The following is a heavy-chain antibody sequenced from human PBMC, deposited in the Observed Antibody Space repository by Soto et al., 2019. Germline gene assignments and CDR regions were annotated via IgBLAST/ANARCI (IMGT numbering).Heavy chain of an antibody. CDR1: TGSISSGNW. D-gene: IGHD6-25*01. CDR2: IYYTGAT. CDR3: ARVFSSGSGWMYYFDF. V-gene: IGHV4-4*02. Sequence: QVQLRESGPGLVEASGTLSLTCEVSTGSISSGNWWSWVRQPPGKGLEWIGEIYYTGATNYNPSLKSRITMTIDKSKDHFSLSLRSATAADTAVHYCARVFSSGSGWMYYFDFWGQGTLVSVSS. J-gene: IGHJ4*02.